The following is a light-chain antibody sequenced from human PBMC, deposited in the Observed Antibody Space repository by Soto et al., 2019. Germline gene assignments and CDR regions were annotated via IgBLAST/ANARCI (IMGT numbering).Light chain of an antibody. CDR1: QSISSN. CDR3: QQYNNWPLT. Sequence: ETVMTQSPATLSVSKGERATLSCRASQSISSNLAWFQQKPGQAPRLLIYDASTMATGFPARFSGSGSGTEFTLTISSLQSEDFAVYYCQQYNNWPLTFGGVTKVDIK. V-gene: IGKV3-15*01. CDR2: DAS. J-gene: IGKJ4*01.